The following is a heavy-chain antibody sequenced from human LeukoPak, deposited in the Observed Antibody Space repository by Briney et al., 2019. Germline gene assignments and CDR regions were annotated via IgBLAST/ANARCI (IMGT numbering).Heavy chain of an antibody. Sequence: SETLSLTCSVSGGSISTYYWSWIRQPPGRGLEWIGYIYYSGGTNYNPSLKRRVTLSVDTSKNQFSLKLSSVTAADTAVYYCARGQSGGNVDYFDYWGQGTLVTVSS. D-gene: IGHD2-15*01. CDR2: IYYSGGT. CDR1: GGSISTYY. CDR3: ARGQSGGNVDYFDY. J-gene: IGHJ4*02. V-gene: IGHV4-59*01.